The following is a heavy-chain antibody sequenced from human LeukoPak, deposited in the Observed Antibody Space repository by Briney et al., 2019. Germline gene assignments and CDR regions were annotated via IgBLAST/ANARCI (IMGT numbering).Heavy chain of an antibody. Sequence: SEALSLTCTVSGGSISSYYWSWTRQPPGKGLEWIGYIYYSGSTNYNPSLKSRVTISVDTSKNQFSLKLSSVTAADTAVYYCARMSILPHRIAAAEHFDYWGQGTLVTVSS. CDR1: GGSISSYY. J-gene: IGHJ4*02. D-gene: IGHD6-13*01. CDR2: IYYSGST. CDR3: ARMSILPHRIAAAEHFDY. V-gene: IGHV4-59*01.